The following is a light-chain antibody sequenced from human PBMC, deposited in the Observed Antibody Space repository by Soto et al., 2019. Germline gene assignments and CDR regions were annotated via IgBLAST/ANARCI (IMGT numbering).Light chain of an antibody. V-gene: IGKV3-15*01. CDR3: QQYNNWTRT. J-gene: IGKJ1*01. CDR2: GAS. CDR1: ESVSSSY. Sequence: VMARSPATVSVTLGERGAVSWRASESVSSSYLAWYQQNPGQAPRLLIYGASTRATGIPARFSGSGSGTEFTLTISRLQSEEFAVYDCQQYNNWTRTGGQGTKVDIK.